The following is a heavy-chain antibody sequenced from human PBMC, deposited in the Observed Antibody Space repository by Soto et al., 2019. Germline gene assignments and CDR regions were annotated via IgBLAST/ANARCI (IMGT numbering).Heavy chain of an antibody. CDR2: MDSGGST. Sequence: GGSLRLSCAASGFSVGSNYMTWVRQAPGKGLEWVSLMDSGGSTYYADSVKGRFTISRDNSKNTLYLQMNSLRAEDTAVYHCAREWYSSSGPHFDCWRQGTLVTVSS. D-gene: IGHD6-6*01. J-gene: IGHJ4*02. V-gene: IGHV3-53*01. CDR1: GFSVGSNY. CDR3: AREWYSSSGPHFDC.